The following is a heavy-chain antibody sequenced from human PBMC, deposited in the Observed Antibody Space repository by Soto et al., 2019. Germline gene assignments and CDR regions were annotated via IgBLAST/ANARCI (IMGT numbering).Heavy chain of an antibody. J-gene: IGHJ4*02. D-gene: IGHD5-12*01. Sequence: QVQLVQSGAEVKKPGSSVKVPCKASGGTFSSYAISWVRQAPGQGLEWMGGIIPIFGTANYAQKFQGRVTITADESTSTAYMELSSLRSEDTAVYYCAWTRGYSGYDYRGYYFDYWGQGTLVTVSS. CDR2: IIPIFGTA. CDR3: AWTRGYSGYDYRGYYFDY. V-gene: IGHV1-69*12. CDR1: GGTFSSYA.